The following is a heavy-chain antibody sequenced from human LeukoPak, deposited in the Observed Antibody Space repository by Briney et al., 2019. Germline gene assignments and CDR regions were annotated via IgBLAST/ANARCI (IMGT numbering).Heavy chain of an antibody. D-gene: IGHD5-18*01. CDR2: IYYSGST. V-gene: IGHV4-31*03. CDR1: GGSISSGGYY. Sequence: SETLSLTCTVPGGSISSGGYYWSWIRQHPGKGLEWIGYIYYSGSTYYNPSLKSRVTLSVDTSKNQFSLKLSSVTAADTAVYYCARRGASHPGYGWFDPWGQGTLVTVSS. CDR3: ARRGASHPGYGWFDP. J-gene: IGHJ5*02.